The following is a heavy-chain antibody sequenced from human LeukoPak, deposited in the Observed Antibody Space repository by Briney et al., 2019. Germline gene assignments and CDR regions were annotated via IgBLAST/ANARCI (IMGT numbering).Heavy chain of an antibody. J-gene: IGHJ4*02. CDR3: KTDRGYPIEY. CDR2: INYDETVT. CDR1: GFTLSTYW. Sequence: GGSLRLSCPASGFTLSTYWMQWVRQAPGQGRVWVSRINYDETVTNHADSLKGRFTITRDNAKNTLYLKMNTLRVEDTAVYYCKTDRGYPIEYWGQGSLVTVSS. D-gene: IGHD2-15*01. V-gene: IGHV3-74*01.